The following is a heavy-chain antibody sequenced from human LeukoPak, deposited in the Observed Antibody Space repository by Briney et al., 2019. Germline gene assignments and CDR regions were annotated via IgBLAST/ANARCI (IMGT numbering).Heavy chain of an antibody. CDR2: IYYSGST. J-gene: IGHJ4*02. Sequence: SETLSLTCTVSGGSVSSSSYYWGWIRQPPGKGLEWIGSIYYSGSTYYNPSLKSRVTISVDTSKNQFSLKLSSVTAADTAVYYCARRSGYDYMFDYWGQGTLVTVSS. D-gene: IGHD5-12*01. V-gene: IGHV4-39*01. CDR1: GGSVSSSSYY. CDR3: ARRSGYDYMFDY.